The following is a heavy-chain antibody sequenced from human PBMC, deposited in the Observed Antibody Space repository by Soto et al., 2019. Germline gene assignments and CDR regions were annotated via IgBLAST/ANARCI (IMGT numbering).Heavy chain of an antibody. CDR1: GSTFQDYA. CDR3: GKDISPGGMDV. CDR2: IYYNSDRI. Sequence: EVQLVESGGGLVQPGGSLRLSCAGSGSTFQDYATHWVRQAPGKGLEWVSGIYYNSDRIDYADSVKGRFTISRDNARNSLYLQMNSLRTEDTAFYYCGKDISPGGMDVWGRGILVTVSS. V-gene: IGHV3-9*01. J-gene: IGHJ6*04.